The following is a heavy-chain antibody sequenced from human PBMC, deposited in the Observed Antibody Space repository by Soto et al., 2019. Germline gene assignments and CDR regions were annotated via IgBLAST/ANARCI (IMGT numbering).Heavy chain of an antibody. CDR1: GGSISSYY. CDR2: IYYSGST. D-gene: IGHD3-22*01. Sequence: PSETLSLTCTVSGGSISSYYCSWIRQPPEKKLERIGYIYYSGSTNYNPSLKSRVTISVDTSKNQFSLKLSSVTAADTAVYYCARGMPYYDSSGKLANWFDPWGQGTLVTVSS. V-gene: IGHV4-59*01. CDR3: ARGMPYYDSSGKLANWFDP. J-gene: IGHJ5*02.